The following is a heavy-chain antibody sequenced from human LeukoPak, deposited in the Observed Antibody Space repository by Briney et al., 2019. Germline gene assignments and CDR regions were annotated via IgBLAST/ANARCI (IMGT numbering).Heavy chain of an antibody. Sequence: GASVKVSCKASGGTFSSYAISWVRQAPGQGLEWMGGIIPIFGTANYAQKFQGRVTITADESTSTAYVELSSLRSEDTAVYYCARDWRLPYDYVWGSYRPRNWFDPWGQGTLVTVSS. V-gene: IGHV1-69*13. CDR1: GGTFSSYA. CDR3: ARDWRLPYDYVWGSYRPRNWFDP. D-gene: IGHD3-16*02. CDR2: IIPIFGTA. J-gene: IGHJ5*02.